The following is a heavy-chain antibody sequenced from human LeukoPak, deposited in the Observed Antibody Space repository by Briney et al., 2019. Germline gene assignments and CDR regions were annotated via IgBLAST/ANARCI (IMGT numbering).Heavy chain of an antibody. V-gene: IGHV3-30*02. Sequence: PGGSLRLSCAASGFIFSSYGMHWVRQAPGKGLEWVAFIRYDGSNKYYADSVKGRFTISRDNSKNTLYLQMNSLSAEDTAVYYCAKDSGSGSYVRNYFDYWGQGTLVTVSS. J-gene: IGHJ4*02. D-gene: IGHD3-10*01. CDR3: AKDSGSGSYVRNYFDY. CDR2: IRYDGSNK. CDR1: GFIFSSYG.